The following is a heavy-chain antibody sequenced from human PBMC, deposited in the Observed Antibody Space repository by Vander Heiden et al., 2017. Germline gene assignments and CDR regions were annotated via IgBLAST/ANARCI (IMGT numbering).Heavy chain of an antibody. D-gene: IGHD6-6*01. V-gene: IGHV3-30*18. Sequence: QVQLVESGGGVVQPGRSLRLSGEASGITFSRYGMPWVRQAPGKGLEWVAVISYDGSNKYYADSVKGRFTISRDNSKNTLYLQINSLRAEDTAVYYCAKVSSSYGMDVWGHGTTVTVSS. CDR3: AKVSSSYGMDV. CDR2: ISYDGSNK. CDR1: GITFSRYG. J-gene: IGHJ6*02.